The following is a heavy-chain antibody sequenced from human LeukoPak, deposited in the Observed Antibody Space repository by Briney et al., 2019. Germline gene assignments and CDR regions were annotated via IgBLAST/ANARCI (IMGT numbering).Heavy chain of an antibody. V-gene: IGHV1-2*02. D-gene: IGHD2-15*01. CDR3: ARVHCSGGSCYPPYYYGMDV. CDR1: GYTFTSYD. J-gene: IGHJ6*02. Sequence: ASVKVSCKASGYTFTSYDINWVRQATGQGLEWMGWINPNSGGTNYAQKFRGRVTMTRDTSISTAYMELSRLRSDDTAVYYCARVHCSGGSCYPPYYYGMDVWGQGTTVTVSS. CDR2: INPNSGGT.